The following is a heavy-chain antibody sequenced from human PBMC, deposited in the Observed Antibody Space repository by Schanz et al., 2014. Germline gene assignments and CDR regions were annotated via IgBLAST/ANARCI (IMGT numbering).Heavy chain of an antibody. J-gene: IGHJ4*02. Sequence: EVQLVASGGGLVQPGGSLRLSCAASGFAVDNYYMSCVRQAPGRGLEWVSSISSRSSHIYYADSVKGRFTVSRDNAKNTLYLQLNSLRAEDTAVYYCARDFHGYGPHLDYWGQGSLVTVSS. V-gene: IGHV3-21*01. CDR2: ISSRSSHI. CDR3: ARDFHGYGPHLDY. D-gene: IGHD5-12*01. CDR1: GFAVDNYY.